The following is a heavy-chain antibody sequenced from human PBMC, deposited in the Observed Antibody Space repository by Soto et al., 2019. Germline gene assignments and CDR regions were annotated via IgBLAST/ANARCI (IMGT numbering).Heavy chain of an antibody. D-gene: IGHD3-22*01. Sequence: QVQLVQSGAEGKKPGSSVTVSCKASGGTFSSYAISWVRQAPGQGLEWMGGIIPIFGTANYAQKFQGRVTITADKSTSTSYMELSSLRSEATAVYYCASHYYDSNYFDDWGQGTLVTVSS. CDR3: ASHYYDSNYFDD. CDR1: GGTFSSYA. V-gene: IGHV1-69*06. CDR2: IIPIFGTA. J-gene: IGHJ4*02.